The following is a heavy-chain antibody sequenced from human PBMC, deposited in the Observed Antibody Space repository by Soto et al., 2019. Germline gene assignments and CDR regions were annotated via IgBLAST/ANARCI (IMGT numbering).Heavy chain of an antibody. Sequence: QVQLVQSGAEVKKPGSSVKVSCKASGGTFSSYAISWVRQAPGQGLEWMVGIIPIFGTANYAQKFQGRVTITADESTSTAYMELSSLRSEDTAVYYCARDSGYCSGGSCYSLGYWGQGTLVTVSS. J-gene: IGHJ4*02. CDR1: GGTFSSYA. D-gene: IGHD2-15*01. V-gene: IGHV1-69*01. CDR3: ARDSGYCSGGSCYSLGY. CDR2: IIPIFGTA.